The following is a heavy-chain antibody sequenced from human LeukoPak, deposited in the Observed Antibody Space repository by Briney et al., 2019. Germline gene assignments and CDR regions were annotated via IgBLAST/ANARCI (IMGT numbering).Heavy chain of an antibody. CDR2: IGDDGSNK. CDR1: GLAFSSYG. D-gene: IGHD3-16*01. V-gene: IGHV3-33*01. CDR3: GGVPLGAYMVY. J-gene: IGHJ4*02. Sequence: GGSLRLSCAASGLAFSSYGMHWVRQAPGKGLGGVAVIGDDGSNKYYADSVKGRFTISRDNSKNTLYLQMNSLRAEDTAVYYVGGVPLGAYMVYWGQGTLVTVSS.